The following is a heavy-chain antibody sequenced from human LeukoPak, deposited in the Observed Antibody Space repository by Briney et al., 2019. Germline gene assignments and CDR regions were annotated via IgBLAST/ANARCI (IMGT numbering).Heavy chain of an antibody. CDR3: AREGYCSSTSCYPDY. V-gene: IGHV1-2*02. CDR1: GYTFTGYY. CDR2: INTNSGGK. J-gene: IGHJ4*02. D-gene: IGHD2-2*01. Sequence: ASVKVSCKASGYTFTGYYMHWVRQAPGQGVEGMGWINTNSGGKNYAQKFQGRVTMTRDTSISTAYMELSRLRSDDTAVYYCAREGYCSSTSCYPDYWGQGTLVTVSS.